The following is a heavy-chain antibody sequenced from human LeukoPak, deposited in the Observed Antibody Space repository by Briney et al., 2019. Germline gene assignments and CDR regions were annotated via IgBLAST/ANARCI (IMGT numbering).Heavy chain of an antibody. V-gene: IGHV4-4*07. CDR2: IYTSGST. J-gene: IGHJ5*02. CDR1: GGSISSYY. CDR3: ARDFKPRYFYSSSGWFDP. D-gene: IGHD6-6*01. Sequence: PSETLSLTCTVSGGSISSYYWSWIRQPAGKGLEWIGRIYTSGSTNYNPSLKSRVTMSVDTSKNQFSLKLSSVTAADTAVYYCARDFKPRYFYSSSGWFDPWGQGTLVTVSS.